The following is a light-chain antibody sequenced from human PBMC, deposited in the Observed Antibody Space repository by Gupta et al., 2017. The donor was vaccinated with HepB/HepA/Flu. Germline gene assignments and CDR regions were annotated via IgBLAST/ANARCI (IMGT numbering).Light chain of an antibody. Sequence: HLLATQSSSASASRGSPVKLTCTLSSGYSHYSIGWHQQQPGKAPRFLMKVESSGRYNKGSGIPDRFSGSSSGAARYLTISNLQSEDEADYYCETWDSNIRVFGGGTKLTVL. V-gene: IGLV4-60*03. CDR3: ETWDSNIRV. CDR1: SGYSHYS. CDR2: VESSGRY. J-gene: IGLJ2*01.